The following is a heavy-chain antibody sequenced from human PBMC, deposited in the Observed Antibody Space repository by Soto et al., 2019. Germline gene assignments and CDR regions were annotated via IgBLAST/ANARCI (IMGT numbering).Heavy chain of an antibody. Sequence: EVQLVESGGGLVKPGGSLRLSCAVSGFTFNNAWMSWVRQAPGKGLEWVGRIKTKTDGGTTDYAAPAKGRFTISRDDSKNTLYLQMNSLKTEDTAVYYCTTETYYDILTGYYYYYGMDVWGQGTTVTVSS. V-gene: IGHV3-15*01. J-gene: IGHJ6*02. D-gene: IGHD3-9*01. CDR2: IKTKTDGGTT. CDR3: TTETYYDILTGYYYYYGMDV. CDR1: GFTFNNAW.